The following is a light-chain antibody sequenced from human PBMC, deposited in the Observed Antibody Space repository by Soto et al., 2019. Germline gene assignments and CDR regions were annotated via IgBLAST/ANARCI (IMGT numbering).Light chain of an antibody. CDR1: QGINKD. J-gene: IGKJ5*01. V-gene: IGKV1-33*01. Sequence: DIQMTQSPSSLSGSVGDRVSITGRAGQGINKDLNLYQRKEGKAPKLMIYEASNLETGVPSKFTGNGTWNSFYFPHPRLQPDDVATYACQQSARPPNTFGPGTRLEI. CDR3: QQSARPPNT. CDR2: EAS.